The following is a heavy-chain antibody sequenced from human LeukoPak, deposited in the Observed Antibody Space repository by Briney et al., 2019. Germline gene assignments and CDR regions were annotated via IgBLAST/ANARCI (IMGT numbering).Heavy chain of an antibody. CDR3: AKAEDSSGYYYPDY. Sequence: PGGSLRLSCAASGITFSSYWMHWVRQAPGKGLVWVSRINSDGSSTSYADSVKGRFTISRDNAKNTLYLQMNSLRAEDTAVYYCAKAEDSSGYYYPDYWGQGTLVTVSS. CDR2: INSDGSST. D-gene: IGHD3-22*01. CDR1: GITFSSYW. J-gene: IGHJ4*02. V-gene: IGHV3-74*01.